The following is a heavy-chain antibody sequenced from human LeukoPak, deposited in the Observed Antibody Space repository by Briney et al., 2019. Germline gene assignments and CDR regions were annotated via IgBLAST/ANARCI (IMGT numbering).Heavy chain of an antibody. CDR1: GFTFSDYY. Sequence: GGSLRLSCAASGFTFSDYYMSWIRQAPGKGLEWVSYISSGAGNIYYADSVKGRFTISRDNAKNSLYLQMNSLRAEDTAVYYCAREVYGDSSFDYWGQGTLLTVSS. CDR3: AREVYGDSSFDY. J-gene: IGHJ4*02. CDR2: ISSGAGNI. V-gene: IGHV3-11*01. D-gene: IGHD4-17*01.